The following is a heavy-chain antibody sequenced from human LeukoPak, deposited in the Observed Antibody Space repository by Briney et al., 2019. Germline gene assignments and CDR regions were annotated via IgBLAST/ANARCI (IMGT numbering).Heavy chain of an antibody. CDR2: ISSNGDNT. V-gene: IGHV3-64D*06. CDR3: VRVTGY. Sequence: GGSLRLSCSVSGSTFSTYVMHWVRQAPGKGLEYVSAISSNGDNTYYADSVKGRFTISRDNSKDTLYLQMSSLRADDTAVYYCVRVTGYWGQGTLVTVSS. J-gene: IGHJ4*02. CDR1: GSTFSTYV.